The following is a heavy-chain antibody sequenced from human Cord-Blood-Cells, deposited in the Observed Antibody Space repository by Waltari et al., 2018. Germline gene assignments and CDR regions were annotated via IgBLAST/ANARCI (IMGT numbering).Heavy chain of an antibody. V-gene: IGHV3-7*01. CDR2: IKEDGSEK. D-gene: IGHD3-16*01. J-gene: IGHJ4*02. Sequence: EVQLVESGGGLVQPGGSLRLSCAASGFTFSSYWMSWVRQAPGKGRGWVANIKEDGSEKYYVDSVKGRFTISRDNAKNSLYLQMNSLRAEDTAVYYCARPRGGEDYWGQGTLVTVSS. CDR1: GFTFSSYW. CDR3: ARPRGGEDY.